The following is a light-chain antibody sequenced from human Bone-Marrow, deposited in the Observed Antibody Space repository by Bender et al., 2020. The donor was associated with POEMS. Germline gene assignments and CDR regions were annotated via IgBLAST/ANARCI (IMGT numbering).Light chain of an antibody. V-gene: IGLV1-44*01. Sequence: QSVLTQPPSVSGTPGQRVTISCSGSGSNIGGYPVNWYQQLPGTAPRLLIYTVDRRPSGVSYRFSGSKSGATASLSISGLQSEDEAEYYCQTWGAAVAIRFGGGTKLTVL. CDR2: TVD. J-gene: IGLJ2*01. CDR1: GSNIGGYP. CDR3: QTWGAAVAIR.